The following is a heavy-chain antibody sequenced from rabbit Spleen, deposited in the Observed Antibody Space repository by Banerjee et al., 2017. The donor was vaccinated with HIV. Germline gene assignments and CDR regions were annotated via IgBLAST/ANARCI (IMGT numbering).Heavy chain of an antibody. J-gene: IGHJ6*01. D-gene: IGHD8-1*01. CDR1: GFSFSSSYY. Sequence: QEQLVESGGGLVQPEGSLTLTCTPSGFSFSSSYYMCWVRQAPGKGLEWIGCIDTGSGSTYYASWAKGRFTISKTSSTTVTLQMTSLTAADTATYFCARDSGSSFSSYGMDLWGPGTLVTVS. CDR2: IDTGSGST. CDR3: ARDSGSSFSSYGMDL. V-gene: IGHV1S45*01.